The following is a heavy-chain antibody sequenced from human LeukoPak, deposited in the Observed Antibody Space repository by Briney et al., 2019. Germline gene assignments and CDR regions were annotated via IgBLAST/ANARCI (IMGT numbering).Heavy chain of an antibody. J-gene: IGHJ4*02. D-gene: IGHD6-13*01. CDR2: ISSSSSYI. V-gene: IGHV3-21*01. CDR3: ARGIGSSWYAMVY. CDR1: GFTFSSYS. Sequence: GGSLRLSCAASGFTFSSYSMNWVRQAPGKGLEWVSSISSSSSYIYYADSVKGRFTISRDNAKKSLYLQMNSLRAEDTAVYYCARGIGSSWYAMVYWGQGTLVTVSS.